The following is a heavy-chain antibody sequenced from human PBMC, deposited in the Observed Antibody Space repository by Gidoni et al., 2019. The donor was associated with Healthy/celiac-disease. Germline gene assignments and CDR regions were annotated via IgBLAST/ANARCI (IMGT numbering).Heavy chain of an antibody. D-gene: IGHD3-22*01. CDR2: INHSGST. J-gene: IGHJ4*02. V-gene: IGHV4-34*01. CDR1: GGSFSGYY. Sequence: QVQLQQWGAGLLKPSETLSLTCAVYGGSFSGYYWSWIRQPPGKGLEWIGEINHSGSTNYNPSLKSRVTISVDTSKNQFSLKLSSVTAADTAVYYCARGGNYYYDSSGYPRPYYFDYWGQGTLVTVSS. CDR3: ARGGNYYYDSSGYPRPYYFDY.